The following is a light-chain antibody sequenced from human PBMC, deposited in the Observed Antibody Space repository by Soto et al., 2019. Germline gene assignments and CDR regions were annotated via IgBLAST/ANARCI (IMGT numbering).Light chain of an antibody. CDR3: ATWADSLNVV. Sequence: QSALTQPASVSGSPGQSITISCTGSSSDVGGYNYVSWYKQYPGKAPKLMIYEVSNRPSGASNRFSGSKSGNTAYLIISGLQTEDEADYYCATWADSLNVVFGGGTQLTVL. CDR1: SSDVGGYNY. V-gene: IGLV2-14*01. CDR2: EVS. J-gene: IGLJ2*01.